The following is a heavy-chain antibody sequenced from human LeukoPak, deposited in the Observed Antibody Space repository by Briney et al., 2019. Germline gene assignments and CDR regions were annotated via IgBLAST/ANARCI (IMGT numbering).Heavy chain of an antibody. V-gene: IGHV1-69*13. CDR1: GGTFNNDA. D-gene: IGHD3-10*01. CDR2: IIPNFGTA. Sequence: ASVKVSCKASGGTFNNDAISWVRQAPGQGLEWMGGIIPNFGTADYAQKFQGRVTITADESTSTAYMELSSLRSEDTAVYYCASKYYYGSGVEDYYYYYMDVWGKGTTVTVSS. CDR3: ASKYYYGSGVEDYYYYYMDV. J-gene: IGHJ6*03.